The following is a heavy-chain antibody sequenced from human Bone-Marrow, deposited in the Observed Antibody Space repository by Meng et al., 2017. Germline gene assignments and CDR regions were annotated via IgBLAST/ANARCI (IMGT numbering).Heavy chain of an antibody. J-gene: IGHJ4*02. Sequence: VQLQQWGAGLLKPSETPSLTCALYGGSFSGYYWSWIRQPPGKGLEWIGEINHSGSTNYNPSLKSRVTISVDTSKNQFSLKLSSVTAADTAVYYCARVAYRWGGDCSYFDYWGQGTLVTVSS. V-gene: IGHV4-34*01. CDR1: GGSFSGYY. D-gene: IGHD2-21*02. CDR3: ARVAYRWGGDCSYFDY. CDR2: INHSGST.